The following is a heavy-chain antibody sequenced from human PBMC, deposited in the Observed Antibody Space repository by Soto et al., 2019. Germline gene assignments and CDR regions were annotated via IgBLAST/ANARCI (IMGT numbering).Heavy chain of an antibody. CDR3: ARDSLAATNNPATHYYGMDV. Sequence: SVKVSCKASGVTFSSYAISWVRQAPGQGLEWMGGIIPIFGTANYAQKFQGRVTITADESTSTAYMELSSLRSEDTAVYYCARDSLAATNNPATHYYGMDVWGQGTTVTVSS. J-gene: IGHJ6*02. CDR2: IIPIFGTA. V-gene: IGHV1-69*13. CDR1: GVTFSSYA. D-gene: IGHD1-26*01.